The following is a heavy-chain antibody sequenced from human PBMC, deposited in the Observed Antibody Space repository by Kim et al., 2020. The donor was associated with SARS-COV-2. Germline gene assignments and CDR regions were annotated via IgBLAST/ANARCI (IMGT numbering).Heavy chain of an antibody. Sequence: GGSLRLSCVASGFTFSAYAMSWVRQAPGNGLEWVSGISGSVGSTYYADSVKGRFIISRDNSENTLHLQMNSLIAEDTAVYYCSKHFGSSCSEFQPWGQ. CDR3: SKHFGSSCSEFQP. CDR1: GFTFSAYA. V-gene: IGHV3-23*01. CDR2: ISGSVGST. D-gene: IGHD3-3*02. J-gene: IGHJ1*01.